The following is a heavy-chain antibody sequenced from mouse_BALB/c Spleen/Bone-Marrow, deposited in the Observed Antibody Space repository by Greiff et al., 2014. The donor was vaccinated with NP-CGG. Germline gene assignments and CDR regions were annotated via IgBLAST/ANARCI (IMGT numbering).Heavy chain of an antibody. D-gene: IGHD2-4*01. V-gene: IGHV5-17*02. CDR3: ARKGAMITHYYAMDY. CDR1: GFTFSSFG. J-gene: IGHJ4*01. Sequence: EVMLVESGGGLVQPGGSRKLSCAASGFTFSSFGMHWVRQAPEKGLEWVAYISNGSSTIYYADTVKGRFTISRDNPKNTLFLQMTSLRSEDTAMYYCARKGAMITHYYAMDYWGQGTSVTVPS. CDR2: ISNGSSTI.